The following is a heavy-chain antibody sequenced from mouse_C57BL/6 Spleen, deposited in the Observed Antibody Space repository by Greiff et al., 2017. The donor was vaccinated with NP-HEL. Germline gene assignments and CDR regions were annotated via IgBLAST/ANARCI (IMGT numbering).Heavy chain of an antibody. J-gene: IGHJ2*01. CDR1: GFTFSDYY. Sequence: DVKLVESEGGLVQPGSSMKLSCTASGFTFSDYYMAWVRQVPEKGLEWVANINYDGSSTYYLDSLKSRFIISRDNAKNILYLQMSSLKSEDTATYYCARDGDDGFDYWGQGTTLTVSS. V-gene: IGHV5-16*01. D-gene: IGHD2-3*01. CDR3: ARDGDDGFDY. CDR2: INYDGSST.